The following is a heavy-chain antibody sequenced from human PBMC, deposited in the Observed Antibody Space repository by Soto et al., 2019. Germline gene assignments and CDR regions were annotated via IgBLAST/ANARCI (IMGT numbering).Heavy chain of an antibody. J-gene: IGHJ5*02. CDR1: GFSVSSNY. Sequence: GGSLRLSFAPSGFSVSSNYMTSFRQAPGKGLEWVSIIYSDGRTNYAYSVKGRFTISRDNSKNTLYLQMTSLSAEYTAVSSLASEISTWFGDPWLDTWGEEPLVT. D-gene: IGHD3-10*01. CDR2: IYSDGRT. V-gene: IGHV3-53*01. CDR3: ASEISTWFGDPWLDT.